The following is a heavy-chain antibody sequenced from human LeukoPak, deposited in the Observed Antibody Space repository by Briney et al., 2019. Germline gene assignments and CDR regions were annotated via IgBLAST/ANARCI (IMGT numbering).Heavy chain of an antibody. CDR2: ISAYNGNT. CDR1: GYTFTSYG. V-gene: IGHV1-18*01. CDR3: ARHDYGDYYFDY. J-gene: IGHJ4*02. Sequence: ASVKVSCKASGYTFTSYGISWVRQAPGQGLEWMGWISAYNGNTNYAQKFQGRVTITADKSMSTAYMELSSLRSEDTAVYYCARHDYGDYYFDYWGQGTLVTVSS. D-gene: IGHD4-17*01.